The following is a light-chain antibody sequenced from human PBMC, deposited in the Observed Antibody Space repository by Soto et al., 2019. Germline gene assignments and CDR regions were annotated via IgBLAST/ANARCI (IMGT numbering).Light chain of an antibody. CDR3: QQYGGSPT. J-gene: IGKJ1*01. CDR1: QSVRSSY. Sequence: EIVLTQSPGTLSLSPGERATLSCGASQSVRSSYLAWYQQKPGQPPRLLIYDASNRATGVPDRFSGSGSGTDFTLAISRLEPEDFAVYYCQQYGGSPTFGLGTKVEIK. V-gene: IGKV3-20*01. CDR2: DAS.